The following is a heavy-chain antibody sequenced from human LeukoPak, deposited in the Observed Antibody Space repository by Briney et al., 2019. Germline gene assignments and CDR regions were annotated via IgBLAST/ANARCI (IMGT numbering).Heavy chain of an antibody. D-gene: IGHD1-7*01. CDR1: GFTFNYAW. CDR3: TTDEDWNYARKDV. V-gene: IGHV3-15*04. J-gene: IGHJ6*02. Sequence: GGSLRLSCAASGFTFNYAWMSWVRQVPGKGLEWVGQTVSEIDGGTTDYATPVKGRFTISRDDSKSTLYLQMNSPKIEDTAVYYCTTDEDWNYARKDVWGQGATVIVSS. CDR2: TVSEIDGGTT.